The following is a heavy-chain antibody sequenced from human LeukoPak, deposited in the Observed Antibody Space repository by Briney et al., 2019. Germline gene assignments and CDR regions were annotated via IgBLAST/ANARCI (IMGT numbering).Heavy chain of an antibody. Sequence: GESLKISCKGSRYSFTSYWIGWVRQMPGKGLEWMGIIYPGDSDTRYSPSFQGQVTISADKSISTAYLQWSSLKASDTAMYYCARQRYCSGGSCYSKVNDYWGQGTLVTVSS. J-gene: IGHJ4*02. CDR3: ARQRYCSGGSCYSKVNDY. CDR2: IYPGDSDT. CDR1: RYSFTSYW. V-gene: IGHV5-51*03. D-gene: IGHD2-15*01.